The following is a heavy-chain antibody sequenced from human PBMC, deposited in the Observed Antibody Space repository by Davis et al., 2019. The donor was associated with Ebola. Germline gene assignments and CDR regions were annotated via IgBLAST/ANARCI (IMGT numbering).Heavy chain of an antibody. V-gene: IGHV3-43*01. CDR2: ISWDGRTT. D-gene: IGHD1-14*01. J-gene: IGHJ4*02. CDR1: GFTFDAYT. CDR3: ALGTAVITPLDF. Sequence: PGGSLRLSCGGSGFTFDAYTMHWVRQAPGKGLEWVSLISWDGRTTYYADFVKGRFTISRDNSNNSLYLHMNSLTPEDSALYYCALGTAVITPLDFWGQGSLVTVSS.